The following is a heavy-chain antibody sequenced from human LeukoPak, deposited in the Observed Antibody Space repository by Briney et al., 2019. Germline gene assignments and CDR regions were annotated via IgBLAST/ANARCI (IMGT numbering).Heavy chain of an antibody. CDR2: ISWNSGII. CDR1: GFTFDDYA. CDR3: ARGSRSSGWYDGFDV. Sequence: GGSLRLSCAASGFTFDDYAMHWVRQAPGKGLEWVSGISWNSGIIGYADSVKGRFTISRDNAKNSLYLQMNSLRAEDTALYYCARGSRSSGWYDGFDVWGQGTMVTVSS. J-gene: IGHJ3*01. D-gene: IGHD6-19*01. V-gene: IGHV3-9*01.